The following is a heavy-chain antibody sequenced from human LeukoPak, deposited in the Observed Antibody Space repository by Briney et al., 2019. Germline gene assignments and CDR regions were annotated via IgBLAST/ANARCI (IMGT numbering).Heavy chain of an antibody. D-gene: IGHD3-22*01. CDR2: VNTVSRYI. V-gene: IGHV3-21*01. J-gene: IGHJ4*02. Sequence: PGGSLRLSCAPSGFVFRSYSFNCVSQAPGKGLEWVASVNTVSRYIYYAASVRGRLTISRDKAKNSVLLQMNSLRAEDMAMYYCVRLRRNSDSSGYFYYYDNWGQGTLVSVSS. CDR1: GFVFRSYS. CDR3: VRLRRNSDSSGYFYYYDN.